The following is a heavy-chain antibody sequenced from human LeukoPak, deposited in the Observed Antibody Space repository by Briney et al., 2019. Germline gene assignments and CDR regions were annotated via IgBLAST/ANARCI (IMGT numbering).Heavy chain of an antibody. Sequence: SETLSLTCTVSGGSISSYYWSWIRQPPGKGLEWIGYIYYSGSTIYNPSLKSRVTISVDTSKNQFSLKLSSVTAADTAVYYCARTYYDILTGYYIGNWFDPWGQGTLVTVSS. CDR1: GGSISSYY. V-gene: IGHV4-59*01. CDR3: ARTYYDILTGYYIGNWFDP. CDR2: IYYSGST. D-gene: IGHD3-9*01. J-gene: IGHJ5*02.